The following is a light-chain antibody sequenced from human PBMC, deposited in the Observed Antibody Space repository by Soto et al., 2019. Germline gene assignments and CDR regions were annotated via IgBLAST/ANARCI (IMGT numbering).Light chain of an antibody. V-gene: IGLV1-47*02. CDR2: SNN. CDR3: AAWDDSLSGYV. Sequence: QAVVTQPPSASGTPGQRVTISCSGSSSNIGSNYVYWYQQLPGTAPKLLIYSNNQRPSGVPDRFSGSKSGTSASLAISGLRSADEADYYCAAWDDSLSGYVFGTGTQLTVL. J-gene: IGLJ1*01. CDR1: SSNIGSNY.